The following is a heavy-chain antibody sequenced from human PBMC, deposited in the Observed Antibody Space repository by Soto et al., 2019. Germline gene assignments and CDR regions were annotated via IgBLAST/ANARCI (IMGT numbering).Heavy chain of an antibody. J-gene: IGHJ5*02. CDR1: GGTFSSYA. Sequence: ASVKVSCKASGGTFSSYAISRVRQAPGQGLEWMGGIIPIFGTANYAQKFQGRVTITADESTSTAYMELSSLRSEDTAVYYCARAGTAMVTGWFDPWGQGTLVTVSS. CDR3: ARAGTAMVTGWFDP. CDR2: IIPIFGTA. D-gene: IGHD5-18*01. V-gene: IGHV1-69*13.